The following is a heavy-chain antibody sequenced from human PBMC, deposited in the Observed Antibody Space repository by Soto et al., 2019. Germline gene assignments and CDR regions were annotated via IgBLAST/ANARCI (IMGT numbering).Heavy chain of an antibody. CDR3: AKGRSGYSSTWADD. Sequence: EVQLVESGGVLVQPGRSLRLSSAASGLTFDDYAMHWVRQPPGKGLEWVSSISWNSGNIAYADSVKGRFTISRDNAKNSLYLQMNSLRAEDTALYYCAKGRSGYSSTWADDWGQGTLVTVSS. CDR1: GLTFDDYA. V-gene: IGHV3-9*01. J-gene: IGHJ4*02. D-gene: IGHD6-19*01. CDR2: ISWNSGNI.